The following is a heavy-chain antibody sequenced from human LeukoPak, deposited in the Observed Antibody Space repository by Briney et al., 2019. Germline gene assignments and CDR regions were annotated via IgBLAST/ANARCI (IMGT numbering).Heavy chain of an antibody. CDR1: GFIVSSKY. CDR3: AKPGVYSSSWYYFDY. J-gene: IGHJ4*02. CDR2: IYTSGST. V-gene: IGHV3-53*01. D-gene: IGHD6-13*01. Sequence: GGSLRLSCAASGFIVSSKYMTWVRQAPGKGLESVSVIYTSGSTYYADSVKGRFTISRDNSENTLYLQMNSLRVEDTAVYYCAKPGVYSSSWYYFDYWGQGTLVTVSS.